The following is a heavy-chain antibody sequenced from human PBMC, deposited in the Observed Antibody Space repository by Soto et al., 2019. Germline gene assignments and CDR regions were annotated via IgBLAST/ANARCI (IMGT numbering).Heavy chain of an antibody. D-gene: IGHD2-21*01. CDR1: GASISNDDYF. CDR2: IYYSGT. CDR3: ARDLAYCASGSCYAKWGS. J-gene: IGHJ5*02. Sequence: SETLSLTCTVSGASISNDDYFWSCIRQPPGKGLEWIGFIYYSGTYYNPSLKSLATISADTSKNHFSLKLTSVTAADTTVYYCARDLAYCASGSCYAKWGSWGQGTMVTVSS. V-gene: IGHV4-30-4*01.